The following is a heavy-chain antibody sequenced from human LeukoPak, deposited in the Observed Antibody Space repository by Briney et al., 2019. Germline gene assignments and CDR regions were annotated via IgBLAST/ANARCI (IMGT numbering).Heavy chain of an antibody. J-gene: IGHJ4*02. CDR2: IYHSGST. Sequence: PSETLSLTCSVSDYSISRGYYWGWIRQPPGKGLEWIGNIYHSGSTSYNASLKSRVTISVDLSKNQFSLKLSSVTAADTAVYYCARSIRYFDWLLPYFDYWGQGTLVTVSS. V-gene: IGHV4-38-2*02. D-gene: IGHD3-9*01. CDR3: ARSIRYFDWLLPYFDY. CDR1: DYSISRGYY.